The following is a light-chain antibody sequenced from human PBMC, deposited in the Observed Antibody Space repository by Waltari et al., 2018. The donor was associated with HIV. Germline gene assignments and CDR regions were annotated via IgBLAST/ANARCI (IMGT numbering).Light chain of an antibody. CDR3: AAWDDSLKGYV. Sequence: QSALTQPASVSGSPGQSITISCTGTSSDVGTYNYVSWYQQQPGKAPKLLIYEVSNRPSGVSNRFSGSKSGNTASLTISGLQSEDEADYYCAAWDDSLKGYVFGTGTTVTVL. V-gene: IGLV2-14*01. CDR2: EVS. J-gene: IGLJ1*01. CDR1: SSDVGTYNY.